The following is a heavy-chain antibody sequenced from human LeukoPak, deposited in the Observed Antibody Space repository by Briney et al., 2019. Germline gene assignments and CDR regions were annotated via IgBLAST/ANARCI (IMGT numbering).Heavy chain of an antibody. J-gene: IGHJ3*02. CDR3: ARTPVGATTGDAFDI. CDR2: IYSGGST. V-gene: IGHV3-53*01. Sequence: GGSLRLSCAASGFPVSSNYMSWVRQAPGKGLEWASVIYSGGSTYYADSVKGRFTISRDNSKNTLYLQMNSLRAEDTAVYYCARTPVGATTGDAFDIWGQGTMVTVSS. D-gene: IGHD1-26*01. CDR1: GFPVSSNY.